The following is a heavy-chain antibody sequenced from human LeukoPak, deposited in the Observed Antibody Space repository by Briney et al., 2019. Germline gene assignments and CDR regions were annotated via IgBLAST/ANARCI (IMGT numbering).Heavy chain of an antibody. CDR2: ISGSGGST. CDR1: GFTFSSYA. J-gene: IGHJ4*02. D-gene: IGHD6-19*01. CDR3: ATQLSSGRKNDY. V-gene: IGHV3-23*01. Sequence: TGGSLRLSCAASGFTFSSYAMSWVRRAPGKGLEWVSAISGSGGSTYYADSVKGRFTISRDNSKNTLYLQMNSLRAEDTAVYYCATQLSSGRKNDYWGQGTLVTVSS.